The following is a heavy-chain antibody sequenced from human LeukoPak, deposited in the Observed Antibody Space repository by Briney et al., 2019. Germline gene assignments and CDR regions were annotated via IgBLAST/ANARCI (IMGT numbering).Heavy chain of an antibody. CDR1: GFTFRSYS. CDR2: ISSSSTYI. D-gene: IGHD6-6*01. J-gene: IGHJ4*02. CDR3: ARDLSLAAPGGFDY. V-gene: IGHV3-21*01. Sequence: PGGSLRLSCAASGFTFRSYSMNWVRQAPGKGLEWVSTISSSSTYIYYADSVKGRFTISRDNSENSVYLQMDSLRGGDTAVYYCARDLSLAAPGGFDYWGQGTLVTVSS.